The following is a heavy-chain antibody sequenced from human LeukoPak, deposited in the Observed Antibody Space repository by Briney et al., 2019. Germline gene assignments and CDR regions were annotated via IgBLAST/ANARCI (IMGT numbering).Heavy chain of an antibody. CDR3: ARDPRYGDYSSGDY. V-gene: IGHV3-74*01. CDR2: IKTDGSIT. J-gene: IGHJ4*02. Sequence: GGSLRLSCAASGFSFSVFWMHWVRQAPGKGPVWVSRIKTDGSITDYADSVKGRFTISRDNAKNTLYLQMNSLRAEDTAVYYCARDPRYGDYSSGDYWGQGTLVTVSS. CDR1: GFSFSVFW. D-gene: IGHD4-17*01.